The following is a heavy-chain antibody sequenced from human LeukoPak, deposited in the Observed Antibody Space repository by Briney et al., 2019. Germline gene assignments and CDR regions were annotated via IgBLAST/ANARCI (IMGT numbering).Heavy chain of an antibody. CDR1: GGTFSSYA. CDR2: IIPIFGTA. Sequence: GASVKVSCKASGGTFSSYAISWVRQAPGQGLEWMGGIIPIFGTANYAQKFQGRVTITADESTSTAYMELSSLRSEDTAVYYCARACSSTSCYYYYYGMDVWGQGTTVTVSS. V-gene: IGHV1-69*01. J-gene: IGHJ6*02. D-gene: IGHD2-2*01. CDR3: ARACSSTSCYYYYYGMDV.